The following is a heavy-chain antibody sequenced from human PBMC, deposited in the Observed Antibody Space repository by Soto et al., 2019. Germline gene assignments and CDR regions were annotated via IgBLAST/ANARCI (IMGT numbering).Heavy chain of an antibody. J-gene: IGHJ5*02. Sequence: ASVKVSCKGSGYTFVDYYMHWVRQAPGQGLEWMGWINPKSGGTKYAQKFQGRVAMTRDTSISTAYMELSGLKSDDTAVYYRANLQGGLTFDPWGQGTLVTVSS. D-gene: IGHD3-16*01. CDR2: INPKSGGT. CDR1: GYTFVDYY. CDR3: ANLQGGLTFDP. V-gene: IGHV1-2*02.